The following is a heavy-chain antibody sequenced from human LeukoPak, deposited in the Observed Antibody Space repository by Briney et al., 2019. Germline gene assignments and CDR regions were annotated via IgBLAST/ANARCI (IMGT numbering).Heavy chain of an antibody. CDR1: GYTFTSYG. D-gene: IGHD2-15*01. J-gene: IGHJ4*02. Sequence: ASVKVSCKASGYTFTSYGISWVRQAPGQGLEWMGWISAYNGNTNYAQKLQGRVTMTTDTSTSTAYMELRSLRSEGTAVYYCARDRSSGSAAEYYFDYWGQGTLVTVSS. V-gene: IGHV1-18*01. CDR2: ISAYNGNT. CDR3: ARDRSSGSAAEYYFDY.